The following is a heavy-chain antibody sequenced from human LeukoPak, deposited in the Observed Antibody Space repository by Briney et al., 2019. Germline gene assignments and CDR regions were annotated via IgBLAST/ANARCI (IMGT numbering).Heavy chain of an antibody. CDR2: ISYDGSNK. Sequence: GRSLRLSCAASGFTFSSYAVHWVRQAPGKGLEWVAVISYDGSNKYYADSVKGQFTISRDNSKNTLYLQMNSLRAEDTAVYYCARDHGSGSYFDYWGQGTLVTVSS. D-gene: IGHD3-10*01. CDR3: ARDHGSGSYFDY. V-gene: IGHV3-30*04. J-gene: IGHJ4*02. CDR1: GFTFSSYA.